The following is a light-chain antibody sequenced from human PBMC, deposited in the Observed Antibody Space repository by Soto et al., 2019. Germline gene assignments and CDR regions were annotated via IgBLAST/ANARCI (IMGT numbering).Light chain of an antibody. CDR3: CSYAGSATWV. CDR2: AGS. V-gene: IGLV2-23*01. J-gene: IGLJ3*02. Sequence: QSALTQPASVSGSPGQSITISCTGTSSDVGDYNLVSWYQQHPGRAPKIMIYAGSRRPSGVSNRFSGSRSGTTASLTVSGLQAEDEADYYCCSYAGSATWVFGGGTKVTV. CDR1: SSDVGDYNL.